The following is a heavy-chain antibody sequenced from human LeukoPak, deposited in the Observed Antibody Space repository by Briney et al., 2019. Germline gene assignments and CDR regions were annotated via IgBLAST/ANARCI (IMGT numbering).Heavy chain of an antibody. D-gene: IGHD6-13*01. V-gene: IGHV3-48*01. CDR1: GPSFISYN. CDR3: VAASAFSSSWRS. CDR2: ITASDTTK. Sequence: GGSLRLSCVASGPSFISYNMYWVRQAPGKGPEWVAYITASDTTKYYADSVKGRFAISRDNAKKSLFLQMNSLRAEDTAVYYCVAASAFSSSWRSWGQGTVVTVSS. J-gene: IGHJ5*02.